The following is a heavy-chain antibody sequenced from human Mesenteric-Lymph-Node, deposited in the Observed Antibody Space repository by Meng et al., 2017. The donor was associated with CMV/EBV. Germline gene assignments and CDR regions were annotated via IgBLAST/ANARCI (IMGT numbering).Heavy chain of an antibody. J-gene: IGHJ4*02. D-gene: IGHD2-15*01. CDR1: GGSISSSNW. CDR3: AGIDCSGGSCHSIDY. V-gene: IGHV4-4*02. CDR2: IYQSGRT. Sequence: SGGSISSSNWWSWVRQPPGKGLEWIGEIYQSGRTNYNPSIKSRVTISVDKSKSQFSLKVASLTAADTAVYYCAGIDCSGGSCHSIDYWGQGALVTVSS.